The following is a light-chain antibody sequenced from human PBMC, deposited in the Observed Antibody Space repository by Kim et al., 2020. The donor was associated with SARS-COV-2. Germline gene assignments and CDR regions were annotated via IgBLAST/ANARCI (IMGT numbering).Light chain of an antibody. V-gene: IGKV3-20*01. J-gene: IGKJ4*01. Sequence: EIVLTQSPGTLSLSPGERATLSCRASQSVSSSHLAWYQQKPGQAPRLLIYGVSSRATGIPDRFSGSGSGTDFTLTISRLEPEDSAVYYCQQYGSSPLTFGGGTKVDIK. CDR1: QSVSSSH. CDR3: QQYGSSPLT. CDR2: GVS.